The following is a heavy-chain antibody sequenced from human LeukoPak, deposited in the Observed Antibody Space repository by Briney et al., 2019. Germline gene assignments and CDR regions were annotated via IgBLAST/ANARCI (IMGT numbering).Heavy chain of an antibody. CDR1: GFTFSSYA. D-gene: IGHD2-2*01. CDR2: ISGSGGST. CDR3: AKSGAGSTSLYYMDV. Sequence: PGGSLRLSCAASGFTFSSYAMSWVRQAPGKGVEWVSAISGSGGSTYYADSVKGRFTISRDNSKNTLYLQMNSLRAEDTAVYYCAKSGAGSTSLYYMDVWGKGTTVTVSS. V-gene: IGHV3-23*01. J-gene: IGHJ6*03.